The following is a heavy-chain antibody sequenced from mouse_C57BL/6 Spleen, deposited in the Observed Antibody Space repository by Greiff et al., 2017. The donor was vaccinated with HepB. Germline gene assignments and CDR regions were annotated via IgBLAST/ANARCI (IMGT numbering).Heavy chain of an antibody. V-gene: IGHV5-17*01. CDR2: ISSGSSTI. CDR3: ARTYYYGSRGGWFAY. J-gene: IGHJ3*01. CDR1: GFTFSDYG. Sequence: EVQLQESGGGLVKPGGSLKLSCAASGFTFSDYGMHWVRQAPEKGLEWVAYISSGSSTIYYADTVKGRFTISRDNAKNTLFLQMTSLRSEDTAMYYCARTYYYGSRGGWFAYWGQGTLVTVSA. D-gene: IGHD1-1*01.